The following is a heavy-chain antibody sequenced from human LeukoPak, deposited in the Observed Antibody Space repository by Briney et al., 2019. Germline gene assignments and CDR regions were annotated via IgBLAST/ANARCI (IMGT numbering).Heavy chain of an antibody. D-gene: IGHD6-19*01. CDR3: ARVPRWLKDFDY. V-gene: IGHV1-2*02. CDR1: GGTFSSYA. Sequence: ASVKVSCKASGGTFSSYAISWVRQAPGQGLEWMGWINPNSGGTNYAQKFQGRVTMTRDTSISTAYMELSRLRSDDTAVYYCARVPRWLKDFDYWGQGTLVTVSS. J-gene: IGHJ4*02. CDR2: INPNSGGT.